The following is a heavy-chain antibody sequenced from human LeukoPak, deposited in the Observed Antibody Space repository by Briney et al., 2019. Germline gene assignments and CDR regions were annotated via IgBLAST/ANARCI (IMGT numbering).Heavy chain of an antibody. D-gene: IGHD3-16*02. CDR3: AREWSSYDYVWGSYRSDFDY. V-gene: IGHV3-48*01. CDR2: ISSSSSTI. J-gene: IGHJ4*02. Sequence: GGSLRLSCAASGFAFSSYSMNWVRQAPGKGLEWVSYISSSSSTIYYADSVKGRFTISRDNAKNSLYLQMNGLRAEDTAVYYCAREWSSYDYVWGSYRSDFDYWGQGTLVTVSS. CDR1: GFAFSSYS.